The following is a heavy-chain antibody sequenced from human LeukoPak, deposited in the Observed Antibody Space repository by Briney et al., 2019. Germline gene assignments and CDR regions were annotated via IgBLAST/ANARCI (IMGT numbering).Heavy chain of an antibody. J-gene: IGHJ6*03. CDR1: GFTFSSYS. V-gene: IGHV3-48*01. Sequence: GGSLRLSCAASGFTFSSYSMNWVRQAPGRGLEWVSYISSSSGTIYYADSVKGRFTISRDNAKNSLYLEMNSLRAEDTAVYYCARTNYMDAWGKGTTVTVSS. CDR2: ISSSSGTI. CDR3: ARTNYMDA.